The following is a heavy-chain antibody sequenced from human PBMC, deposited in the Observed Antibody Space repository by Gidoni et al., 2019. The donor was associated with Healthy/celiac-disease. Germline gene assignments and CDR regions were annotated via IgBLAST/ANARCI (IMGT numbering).Heavy chain of an antibody. Sequence: EAQLVESGGGLVKPGRSLILSCTASGFNLGDYAMSWFRQAPGKGLEWVGFIRIKAYGGRTEYSASVKGRCTISRDDSKSIAYLQMNSLTTEDTAVYYCTREPHWAGYCSSTSCYNAFDIWGQGTMVTVSS. D-gene: IGHD2-2*01. CDR2: IRIKAYGGRT. CDR3: TREPHWAGYCSSTSCYNAFDI. J-gene: IGHJ3*02. V-gene: IGHV3-49*05. CDR1: GFNLGDYA.